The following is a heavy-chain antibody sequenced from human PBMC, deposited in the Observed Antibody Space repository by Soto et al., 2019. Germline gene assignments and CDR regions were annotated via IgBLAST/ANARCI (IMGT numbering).Heavy chain of an antibody. CDR1: GYSFHNFG. J-gene: IGHJ4*02. D-gene: IGHD1-26*01. CDR2: ISGQIAKT. CDR3: ARGPPSGSFSLTPRY. V-gene: IGHV1-18*04. Sequence: QVQLVQSGPEVKKPGASVKVSCKASGYSFHNFGIIWVRQAPGQGLEWMGWISGQIAKTNYAQTFQSKVTMTTDTSTSTAYMELNTLTSADTAMYYFARGPPSGSFSLTPRYWGQGTLVTVSS.